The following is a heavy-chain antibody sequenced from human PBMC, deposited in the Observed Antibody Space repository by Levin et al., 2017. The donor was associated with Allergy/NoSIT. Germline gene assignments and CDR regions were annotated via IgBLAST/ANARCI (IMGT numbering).Heavy chain of an antibody. J-gene: IGHJ6*02. V-gene: IGHV4-39*07. CDR3: AGEPNSPYYYHYGLDV. CDR2: IYYDGSA. Sequence: SQTLSLPCSVSCGSISDASYYWAWVRQPPGKGLEWVGSIYYDGSAYYNPSLKTRLTISVDTSKNQFSLRVNSVTAADTAVYYCAGEPNSPYYYHYGLDVWGPGTTVTVSS. CDR1: CGSISDASYY. D-gene: IGHD2/OR15-2a*01.